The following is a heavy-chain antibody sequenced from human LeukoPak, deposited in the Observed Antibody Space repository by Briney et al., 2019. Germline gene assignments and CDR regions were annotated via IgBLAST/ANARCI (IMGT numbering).Heavy chain of an antibody. CDR3: ARDSPGYLAYDS. V-gene: IGHV3-7*04. CDR1: GFTFSTYW. CDR2: IKEDGSAT. D-gene: IGHD1-1*01. Sequence: GGSLRLSCAASGFTFSTYWMTWVRQAPGKGPEWVANIKEDGSATYYVDSVRGRFTISRDNAKKSLYLQMNSLRAEDTAVYYCARDSPGYLAYDSWGQGTLVTVSS. J-gene: IGHJ4*02.